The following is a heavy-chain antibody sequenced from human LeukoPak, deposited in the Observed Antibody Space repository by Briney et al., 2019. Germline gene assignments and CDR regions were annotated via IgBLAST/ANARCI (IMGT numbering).Heavy chain of an antibody. D-gene: IGHD3-22*01. V-gene: IGHV4-34*01. J-gene: IGHJ6*02. CDR3: ARGGTYYYDTSGYYPSIYYGMDV. Sequence: SETLSLTCAVSGGSFSGYYWYWIRQPPGKGLEWIGEINHGESTNYNPSLKSRANLSVDTSKNQFYLKLTSVNAADTAVYYCARGGTYYYDTSGYYPSIYYGMDVWGQGTTVIVSS. CDR1: GGSFSGYY. CDR2: INHGEST.